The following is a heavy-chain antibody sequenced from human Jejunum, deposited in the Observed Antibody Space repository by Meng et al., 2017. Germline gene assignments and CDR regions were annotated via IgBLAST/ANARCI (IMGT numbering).Heavy chain of an antibody. Sequence: LSLTCAASGFNISSYAMSWVRQAPGKGLEWVSAMSASGPSTYYADSVKGRFTISRDNSKNTLYLQMNTLGAEDRAIYYCAKETVTTIWRGGFDIWGQGTMVTVSS. V-gene: IGHV3-23*01. CDR3: AKETVTTIWRGGFDI. J-gene: IGHJ3*02. CDR2: MSASGPST. D-gene: IGHD4-17*01. CDR1: GFNISSYA.